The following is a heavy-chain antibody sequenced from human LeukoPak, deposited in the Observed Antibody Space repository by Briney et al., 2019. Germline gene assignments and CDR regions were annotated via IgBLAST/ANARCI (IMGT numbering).Heavy chain of an antibody. CDR3: ARRDYDILTGYNWFDP. V-gene: IGHV1-18*01. CDR1: GYTFTSYG. Sequence: GASVKVSCKASGYTFTSYGISWVRQAPGQGLEWMGWISAYNGNTNYAQKLQGRVTMTTDTSTSTAYMELRSLRSDDTAVYYCARRDYDILTGYNWFDPWGQGTLVTVSS. D-gene: IGHD3-9*01. CDR2: ISAYNGNT. J-gene: IGHJ5*02.